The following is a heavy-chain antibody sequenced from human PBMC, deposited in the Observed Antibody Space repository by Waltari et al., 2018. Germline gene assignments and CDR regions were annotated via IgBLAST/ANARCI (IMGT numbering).Heavy chain of an antibody. V-gene: IGHV1-2*02. CDR2: INPTRGGT. J-gene: IGHJ4*02. CDR3: ARDQQRLTGYSSSWYEGGYFDY. D-gene: IGHD6-13*01. CDR1: GYTFTGYY. Sequence: QVQLVQSGAEVKKPGASVKVSCKASGYTFTGYYMHWVRQAPGQGLEWRGWINPTRGGTNYEQKFQGRVTMTRDTAISTAYMELSRLRSDDTAVYYCARDQQRLTGYSSSWYEGGYFDYWGQGTLVTVSS.